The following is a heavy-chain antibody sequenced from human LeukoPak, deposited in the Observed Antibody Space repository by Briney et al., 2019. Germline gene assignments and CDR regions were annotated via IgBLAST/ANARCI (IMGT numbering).Heavy chain of an antibody. CDR3: ARSPDYYDSSGYYPFDP. CDR1: GYTFTSYG. CDR2: ISAYNGNT. J-gene: IGHJ5*02. V-gene: IGHV1-18*01. Sequence: ASVKVSCKASGYTFTSYGISWVRQAPGQGLEWMGWISAYNGNTNYAQKLQGRVTMTTDISTSTAYMELRSLRSDDTAAYYCARSPDYYDSSGYYPFDPWGRGTLVTVSS. D-gene: IGHD3-22*01.